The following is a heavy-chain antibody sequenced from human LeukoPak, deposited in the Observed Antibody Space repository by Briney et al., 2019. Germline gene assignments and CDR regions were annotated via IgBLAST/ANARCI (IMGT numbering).Heavy chain of an antibody. V-gene: IGHV1-8*01. CDR2: MNPNSGNT. CDR1: GYTFTSYD. D-gene: IGHD6-13*01. Sequence: ASVKVSCKASGYTFTSYDINWVRQATGQGLEWMGWMNPNSGNTGYAQKFPGRVTMTRNTSISTAYMELSSLRSEDTAVYYCARELAAAGRYYYMDVWGKGTTVTVSS. J-gene: IGHJ6*03. CDR3: ARELAAAGRYYYMDV.